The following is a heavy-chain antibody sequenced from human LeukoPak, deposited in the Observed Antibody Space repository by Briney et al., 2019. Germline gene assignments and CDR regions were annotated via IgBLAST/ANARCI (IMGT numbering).Heavy chain of an antibody. CDR2: VTPNSGGA. Sequence: ASVKVSCKASGYTFTGYFMHWVRQAPGQGLEWLGWVTPNSGGANYAQNFEGRVTMTRDTSTSTAYMELRRLTSDDSAVYYCAKANEDYSPHNCWGQGTLVTVTS. CDR1: GYTFTGYF. D-gene: IGHD2-15*01. J-gene: IGHJ4*02. V-gene: IGHV1-2*02. CDR3: AKANEDYSPHNC.